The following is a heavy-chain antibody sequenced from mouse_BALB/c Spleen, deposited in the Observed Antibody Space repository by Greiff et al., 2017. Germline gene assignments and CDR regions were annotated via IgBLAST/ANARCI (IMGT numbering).Heavy chain of an antibody. J-gene: IGHJ3*01. Sequence: EVHLVESGGGLVKPGGSLKLSCAASGFTFSSYAMSWVRQTPEKRLEWVASISSGGSTYYPDSVKGRFTISRDNARNILYLQMSSLRSEDTAMYYCARIYDGSFAYWGQGTLVTVSA. D-gene: IGHD2-3*01. V-gene: IGHV5-6-5*01. CDR1: GFTFSSYA. CDR3: ARIYDGSFAY. CDR2: ISSGGST.